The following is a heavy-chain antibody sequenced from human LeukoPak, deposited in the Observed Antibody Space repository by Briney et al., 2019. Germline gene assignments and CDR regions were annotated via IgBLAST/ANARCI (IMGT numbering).Heavy chain of an antibody. V-gene: IGHV1-46*01. CDR1: GYTFTTYY. J-gene: IGHJ4*02. D-gene: IGHD1-26*01. CDR2: INPSGGST. Sequence: ASVRVSCKASGYTFTTYYIHWVRQAPGQGLEWMGIINPSGGSTSYAQKFQGRVTMTRDTSTSTVYMELSSLRSEDTAVFYCARDDGGSSLRYFDYWGQGTLVTVST. CDR3: ARDDGGSSLRYFDY.